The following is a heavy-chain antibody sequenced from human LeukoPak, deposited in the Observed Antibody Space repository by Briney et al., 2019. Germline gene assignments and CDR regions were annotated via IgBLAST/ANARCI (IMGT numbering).Heavy chain of an antibody. CDR1: GGSISSYY. CDR2: IYYSGST. CDR3: ARRGIRAPPDY. Sequence: SETLSLTCTVSGGSISSYYWSWIRQPPGKGLEWIGYIYYSGSTNYNPSLKSRVTISVDTSKNQFSLKLSSVTAADTAVYYCARRGIRAPPDYWGQGTLVTVSS. V-gene: IGHV4-59*12. J-gene: IGHJ4*02. D-gene: IGHD2-21*01.